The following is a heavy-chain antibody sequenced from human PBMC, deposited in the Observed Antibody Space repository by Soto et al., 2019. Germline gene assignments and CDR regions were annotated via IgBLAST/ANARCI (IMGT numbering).Heavy chain of an antibody. J-gene: IGHJ4*02. CDR2: IYYSGST. D-gene: IGHD3-10*01. CDR3: ARGGLLRGVITFDY. V-gene: IGHV4-30-4*02. CDR1: GGSISSGDYY. Sequence: PSETLSLTCTVSGGSISSGDYYWSWIRQPPGKGLEWIGYIYYSGSTYYNPSLKSRVTISVDTSKNQFSLKLSSVTAADTAVYYCARGGLLRGVITFDYWGQGTLVTAPQ.